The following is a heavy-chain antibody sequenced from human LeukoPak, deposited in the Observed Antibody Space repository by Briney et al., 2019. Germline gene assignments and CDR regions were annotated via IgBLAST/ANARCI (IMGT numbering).Heavy chain of an antibody. CDR2: ISGSGGST. CDR1: GFTFSSYA. D-gene: IGHD3-22*01. J-gene: IGHJ4*02. V-gene: IGHV3-23*01. Sequence: PGGSLRLSCAASGFTFSSYAMSWVRQAPGKGLEWVSAISGSGGSTYYADSVKGRFTISRDNSKNTLYLQMNSLRAEDTAVYYCAKGDYDSSGYYGPIDYRGQGTLVTVSS. CDR3: AKGDYDSSGYYGPIDY.